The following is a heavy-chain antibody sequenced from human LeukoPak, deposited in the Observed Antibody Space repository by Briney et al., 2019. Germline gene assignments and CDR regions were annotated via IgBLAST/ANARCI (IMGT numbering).Heavy chain of an antibody. Sequence: GGSLRLSCAASGFIFEDYAMHWVRQAPGKGLEGGSGISWSGGNIDYADSVTHRFSLSRHTSTSSLLLQMNSLGAEDTALYYCPKAFNCRVTMVRGVINDAFDMWGQGTMVT. J-gene: IGHJ3*02. CDR2: ISWSGGNI. CDR3: PKAFNCRVTMVRGVINDAFDM. CDR1: GFIFEDYA. V-gene: IGHV3-9*01. D-gene: IGHD3-10*01.